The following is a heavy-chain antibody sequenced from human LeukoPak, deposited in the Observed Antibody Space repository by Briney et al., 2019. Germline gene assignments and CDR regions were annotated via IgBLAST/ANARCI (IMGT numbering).Heavy chain of an antibody. V-gene: IGHV4-59*12. Sequence: PSETLSLTCTVSGGSISSYYWSWIRQPPGKGLEWIGYIYYSGSTNYNPSLKSRVTMSVDTSKNQFSLKLSSVTAADTAVYYCARAAGWAEDAFDIWGQGTMVTVSS. CDR1: GGSISSYY. CDR3: ARAAGWAEDAFDI. CDR2: IYYSGST. J-gene: IGHJ3*02. D-gene: IGHD6-19*01.